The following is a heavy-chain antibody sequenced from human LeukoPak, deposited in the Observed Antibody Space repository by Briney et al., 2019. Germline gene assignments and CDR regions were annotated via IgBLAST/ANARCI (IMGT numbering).Heavy chain of an antibody. CDR1: GFTFSSYA. CDR2: ISSSGGST. V-gene: IGHV3-23*01. J-gene: IGHJ3*02. CDR3: AKPGSSHDAFDI. Sequence: GGSLRLSCAASGFTFSSYAMSWVRQAPGKGLEWVSAISSSGGSTYYADSVKGRFTISRDNSKNTLYLQMNSLRAEDTAVYYCAKPGSSHDAFDIWGQGTMVTVSS.